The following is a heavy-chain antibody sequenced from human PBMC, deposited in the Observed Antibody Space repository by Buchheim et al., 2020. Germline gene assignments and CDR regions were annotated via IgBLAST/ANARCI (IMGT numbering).Heavy chain of an antibody. CDR3: ARDWGYSYANYGMDV. CDR1: GFTFSSYW. V-gene: IGHV3-7*01. D-gene: IGHD5-18*01. Sequence: EVQLVESGGGLVQPGGSLRLSCAASGFTFSSYWMSWVRQAPGKGLEWVANIKQDGSEKYYVDSVKGRFTISRDNAKNELNLQMNSLRAEDTAVYYCARDWGYSYANYGMDVWGQGTT. J-gene: IGHJ6*02. CDR2: IKQDGSEK.